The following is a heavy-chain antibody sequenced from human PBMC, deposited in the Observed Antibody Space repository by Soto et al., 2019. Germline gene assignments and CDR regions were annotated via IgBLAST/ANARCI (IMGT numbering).Heavy chain of an antibody. CDR2: IYHTGVT. J-gene: IGHJ4*02. CDR1: GGSMNAYD. CDR3: ARTARVPDF. V-gene: IGHV4-59*01. Sequence: SETQSLTCTVSGGSMNAYDWSWFRQPPGQGLESLGYIYHTGVTNSNPSLRGRLSISIDTAKNQFSLKLSSVTSADTAIYYCARTARVPDFWGPGILVTVSS. D-gene: IGHD2-2*01.